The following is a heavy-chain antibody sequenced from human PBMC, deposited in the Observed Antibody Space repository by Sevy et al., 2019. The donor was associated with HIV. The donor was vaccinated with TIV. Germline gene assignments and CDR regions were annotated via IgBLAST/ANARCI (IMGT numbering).Heavy chain of an antibody. J-gene: IGHJ6*02. CDR3: ARDCSSTTCLWGLDV. V-gene: IGHV3-7*03. Sequence: GGSLRLSCAASGFTFSNYWMTWVRQAPGKGLEWVANIKVDGSEKYYVDSVKGRFTISRDNAKNSLYLQMNSLRGEDTAVYHCARDCSSTTCLWGLDVWGQGTTVTVSS. CDR1: GFTFSNYW. CDR2: IKVDGSEK. D-gene: IGHD2-2*01.